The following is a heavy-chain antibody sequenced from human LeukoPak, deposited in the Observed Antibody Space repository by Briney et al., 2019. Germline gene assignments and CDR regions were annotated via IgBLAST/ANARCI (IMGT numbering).Heavy chain of an antibody. CDR1: GFTFSSYW. J-gene: IGHJ4*02. CDR3: ARALRYPYNSLD. D-gene: IGHD1-20*01. V-gene: IGHV3-7*01. CDR2: IKQDGSER. Sequence: PGGSLRLSCADSGFTFSSYWMTWVRQAPGKGLEWVANIKQDGSERYYVDSVKGRFTISRDNAKNSLYLQMNSLRAEDTAVYYCARALRYPYNSLDWGQGTLVTVSS.